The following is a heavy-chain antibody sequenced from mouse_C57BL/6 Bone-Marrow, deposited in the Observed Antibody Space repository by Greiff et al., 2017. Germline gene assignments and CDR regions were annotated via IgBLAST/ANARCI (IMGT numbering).Heavy chain of an antibody. J-gene: IGHJ1*03. CDR3: SRLGLFYWYFDV. CDR2: IDPENGDT. V-gene: IGHV14-4*01. D-gene: IGHD4-1*01. CDR1: GFNIKDDY. Sequence: VQLQQSGAELVRPGASVKLSCTASGFNIKDDYMHWVKQRPEQGLEWIGWIDPENGDTEYAAKCQGEATITADNSSNTAYLPLSSLTSEYTAVYYCSRLGLFYWYFDVWGTGTTVTVSS.